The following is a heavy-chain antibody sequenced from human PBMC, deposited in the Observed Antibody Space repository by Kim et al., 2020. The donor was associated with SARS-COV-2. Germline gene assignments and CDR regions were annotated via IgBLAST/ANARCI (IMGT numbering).Heavy chain of an antibody. J-gene: IGHJ4*02. CDR1: GFTFSSYA. CDR2: ISGSGGST. D-gene: IGHD3-10*01. V-gene: IGHV3-23*01. Sequence: GGSLRLSCAASGFTFSSYAMSWVRQAPGKGLEWVSAISGSGGSTYYADSVKGRFTISRDNSKNTLYLQMNSLRAEDTAVYYCAKDLITMVRGVIITSEGFDSWGQGTLVTVSS. CDR3: AKDLITMVRGVIITSEGFDS.